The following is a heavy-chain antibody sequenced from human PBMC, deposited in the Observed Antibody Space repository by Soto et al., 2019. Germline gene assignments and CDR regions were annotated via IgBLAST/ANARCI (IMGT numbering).Heavy chain of an antibody. CDR1: GGSISTYY. V-gene: IGHV4-59*01. CDR3: ARPIVGATWNYYYGMDV. J-gene: IGHJ6*02. CDR2: IYYSGST. Sequence: SETLSLTCTVSGGSISTYYWRWIRQPPGKGVEWIGYIYYSGSTNYNPSLKSRVTISVDTSKNQFSLKLSSVTAADTAVYSCARPIVGATWNYYYGMDVWGQGTTDTV. D-gene: IGHD1-26*01.